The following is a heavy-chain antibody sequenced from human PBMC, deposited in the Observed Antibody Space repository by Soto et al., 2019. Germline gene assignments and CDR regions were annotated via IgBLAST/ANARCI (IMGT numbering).Heavy chain of an antibody. CDR2: ISAYNRNT. V-gene: IGHV1-18*04. Sequence: ASVKVSCKASGYTFTSYGISWVRQAPVQGLEWMGWISAYNRNTNYAQKLQGRVTMTTDTCTSTAYMELRSLRSDDTAVYYCAVRYYYDSSGSVSFEPWGQGTLVTVSS. CDR3: AVRYYYDSSGSVSFEP. D-gene: IGHD3-22*01. J-gene: IGHJ5*02. CDR1: GYTFTSYG.